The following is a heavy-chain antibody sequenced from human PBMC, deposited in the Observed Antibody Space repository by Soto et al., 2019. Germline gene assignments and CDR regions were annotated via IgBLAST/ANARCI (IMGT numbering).Heavy chain of an antibody. CDR2: IIPKLGSA. Sequence: GASVKVSCKASGGGNLRDYRTTWVRQAPGQGLEWMGGIIPKLGSANYAQNFQGRVTITADESTGTVNMELRSLRSDDTAVYYCARDYSWITMVRGVIITISGYWGQGTLVTVS. V-gene: IGHV1-69*13. CDR1: GGGNLRDYR. D-gene: IGHD3-10*01. J-gene: IGHJ4*02. CDR3: ARDYSWITMVRGVIITISGY.